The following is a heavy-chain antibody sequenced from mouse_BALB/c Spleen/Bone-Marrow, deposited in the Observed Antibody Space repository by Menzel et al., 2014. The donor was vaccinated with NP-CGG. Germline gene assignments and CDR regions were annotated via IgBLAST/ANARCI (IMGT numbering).Heavy chain of an antibody. J-gene: IGHJ2*01. CDR3: TRGRTWDFDY. Sequence: VQLQQSGAELVKPGASVKLSCKASGYTFTSYYMYWVKQRPGQGLEWIGEINPSNGGTNFNEKFKSRATLTVDKSSGTEYIQLSGLTPEDSPVYYCTRGRTWDFDYWGQGTTLTVSS. V-gene: IGHV1S81*02. D-gene: IGHD4-1*01. CDR1: GYTFTSYY. CDR2: INPSNGGT.